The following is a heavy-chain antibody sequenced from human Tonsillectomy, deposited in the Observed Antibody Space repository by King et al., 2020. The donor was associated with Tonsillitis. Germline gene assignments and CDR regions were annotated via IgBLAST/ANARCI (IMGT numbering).Heavy chain of an antibody. V-gene: IGHV3-7*03. CDR2: IKQDGSEK. D-gene: IGHD3-22*01. J-gene: IGHJ3*02. CDR3: ARRTYYYDSSGPITAFDI. CDR1: GFTFSLYW. Sequence: DVQLVESGGGLVQPGGSLRLSCVASGFTFSLYWMSWVRQAPGKGLEWVANIKQDGSEKYYVDSMKGRVTLSRDNDKNSLYLQMNSLRAEDTAVYYCARRTYYYDSSGPITAFDIWGQGTMVTVSS.